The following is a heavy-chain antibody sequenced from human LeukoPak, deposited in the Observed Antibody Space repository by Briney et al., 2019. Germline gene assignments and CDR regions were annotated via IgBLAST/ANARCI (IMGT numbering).Heavy chain of an antibody. V-gene: IGHV7-4-1*02. Sequence: ASVKVSCKTSGYTFSSYTITWVRQAPGQRLEWMGWINTNTGNPTYAQGFTGRYVFSLDTSVSTAYLQISGLTADGTAVYFCGRDPRLGIRGYTYGYIDYWGQGTLVTVSS. J-gene: IGHJ4*02. D-gene: IGHD5-18*01. CDR2: INTNTGNP. CDR3: GRDPRLGIRGYTYGYIDY. CDR1: GYTFSSYT.